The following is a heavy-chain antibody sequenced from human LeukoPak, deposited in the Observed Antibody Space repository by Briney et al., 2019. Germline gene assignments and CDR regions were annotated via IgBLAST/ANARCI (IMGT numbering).Heavy chain of an antibody. CDR1: GYTFTSYT. CDR2: INTNTGNP. CDR3: AREVAIGRAAMEGLLH. V-gene: IGHV7-4-1*02. Sequence: ASVKVSCKASGYTFTSYTMNWVRQAPGQGLEWMGWINTNTGNPTYAQGFTGRFVFSLDTSVSTAYLQISSLKADDTAVYYCAREVAIGRAAMEGLLHWGQGTLVTVSS. J-gene: IGHJ4*02. D-gene: IGHD5-18*01.